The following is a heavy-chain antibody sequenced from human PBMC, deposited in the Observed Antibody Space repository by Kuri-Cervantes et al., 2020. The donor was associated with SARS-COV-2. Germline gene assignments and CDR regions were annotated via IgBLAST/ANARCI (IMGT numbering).Heavy chain of an antibody. D-gene: IGHD5-18*01. J-gene: IGHJ4*02. Sequence: GESLKISCAVSAFIFRTYGIHWVRQAPGKGLEWVAVISYDGSNKYYADSVKGRFTISRDNSKNTLYLQMNSLRAEDTAMYYCATDTAMVDYWGQGTLVTVSS. CDR1: AFIFRTYG. CDR3: ATDTAMVDY. V-gene: IGHV3-30*12. CDR2: ISYDGSNK.